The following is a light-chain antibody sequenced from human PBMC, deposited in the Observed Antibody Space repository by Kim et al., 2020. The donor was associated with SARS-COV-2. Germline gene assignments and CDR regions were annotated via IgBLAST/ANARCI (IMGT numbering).Light chain of an antibody. V-gene: IGLV2-8*01. CDR2: DVS. CDR3: GSYAGTNSVV. CDR1: SSDVGAYNY. Sequence: QSALTQPASASGSLGQSVTISCTGTSSDVGAYNYVSWYQQHPGKAPQLMIYDVSQRPSGVSDRFSGSKSGNTAFLTVSGLQAEDEADYHCGSYAGTNSVVFGGGTQLTVL. J-gene: IGLJ2*01.